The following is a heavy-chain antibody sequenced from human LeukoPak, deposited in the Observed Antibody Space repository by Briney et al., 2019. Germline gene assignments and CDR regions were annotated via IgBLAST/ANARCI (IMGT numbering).Heavy chain of an antibody. V-gene: IGHV3-23*01. D-gene: IGHD3-22*01. CDR2: ISGSGGST. CDR3: ATGRDYYDSSGYYSPNYFDY. CDR1: GFTFSSYA. J-gene: IGHJ4*02. Sequence: PGGSLRLSCAASGFTFSSYAMSWVRQAPGKGLEWVSAISGSGGSTYYADSVKGRFTISRDNSKNTLYLQMNSLRAEDTAVYYCATGRDYYDSSGYYSPNYFDYWGQGTLVTVSS.